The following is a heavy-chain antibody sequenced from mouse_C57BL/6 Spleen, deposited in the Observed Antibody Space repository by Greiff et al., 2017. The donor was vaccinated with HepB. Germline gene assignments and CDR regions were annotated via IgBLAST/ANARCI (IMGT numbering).Heavy chain of an antibody. D-gene: IGHD2-5*01. CDR2: IHPNSGST. V-gene: IGHV1-64*01. Sequence: QVQLQQPGAELEKPGASVKLSCKASGYTFTSYWMHWVKQRPGQGLEWIGMIHPNSGSTNYNEKFKSKATLTVDKSSSTAYMQLSSLTSEDSAVYYCARGGSNYGSWFAYWGQGTLVTVSA. CDR1: GYTFTSYW. CDR3: ARGGSNYGSWFAY. J-gene: IGHJ3*01.